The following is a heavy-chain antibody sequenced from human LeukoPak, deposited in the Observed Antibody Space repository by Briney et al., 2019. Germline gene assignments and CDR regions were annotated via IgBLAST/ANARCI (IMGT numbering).Heavy chain of an antibody. CDR2: IGAYNGNT. J-gene: IGHJ4*02. CDR3: ARDHQYDFDY. Sequence: ASVTVSCKASGYTFSNSGISWVRQAPGLGLEWMGWIGAYNGNTRYVEKFQGRVTMTTDTSTSTAYMELRSLRSDDTAVYFCARDHQYDFDYWGQGTLVTVSS. V-gene: IGHV1-18*01. CDR1: GYTFSNSG. D-gene: IGHD2-2*01.